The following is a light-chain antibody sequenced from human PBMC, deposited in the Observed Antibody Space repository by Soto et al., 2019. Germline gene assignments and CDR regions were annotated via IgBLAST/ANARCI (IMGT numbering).Light chain of an antibody. V-gene: IGKV3-20*01. CDR1: QSVGSNY. J-gene: IGKJ1*01. CDR2: GAS. Sequence: EIVLTQSPGTLSLSPGERATLSCRASQSVGSNYLAWYQQKPGQAPRILIFGASSRATGIPDRFSASGSGTDFTLTISRLEPEDFAVYYCQQYGSSSWTFGQGTKVDIK. CDR3: QQYGSSSWT.